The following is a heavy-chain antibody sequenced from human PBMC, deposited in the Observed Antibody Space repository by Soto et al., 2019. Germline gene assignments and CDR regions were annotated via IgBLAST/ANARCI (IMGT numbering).Heavy chain of an antibody. Sequence: EVQLMESGGGLIQPGASLRLSCAASGLTVSSNYMSWVRQAPGKGLEWVSFIYSDGTTYYADSVKGRFTISRDNSKNTLYLQMNSLGAEDTAVYYCVTGGSSLGYWGQGTLVTVSS. CDR3: VTGGSSLGY. V-gene: IGHV3-53*01. D-gene: IGHD6-6*01. CDR1: GLTVSSNY. CDR2: IYSDGTT. J-gene: IGHJ4*02.